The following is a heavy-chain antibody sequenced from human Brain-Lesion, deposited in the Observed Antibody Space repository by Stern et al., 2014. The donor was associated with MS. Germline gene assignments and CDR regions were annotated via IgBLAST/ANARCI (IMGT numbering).Heavy chain of an antibody. CDR3: ARDITGSSAYFAY. J-gene: IGHJ4*02. CDR2: ISRKSGTT. D-gene: IGHD1-14*01. CDR1: GFTFDDYA. Sequence: EVQLVESGGDLVQPGRSLRLSCAAFGFTFDDYAMHWVRQAPGKGLGWGAGISRKSGTTGYAGTVKGRSTTSRDNAFTSLYLQWHSLRPEDTALYYCARDITGSSAYFAYWGQGTLVTVSS. V-gene: IGHV3-9*01.